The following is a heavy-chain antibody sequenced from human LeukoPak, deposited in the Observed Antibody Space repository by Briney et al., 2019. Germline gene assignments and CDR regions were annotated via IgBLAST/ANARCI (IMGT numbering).Heavy chain of an antibody. Sequence: GGSLRLSCAASGFTFSSCAMSWVRQAPGKGLEWVSAISGSGGSTYYADSVKGRFTISRDNSKNTLYLQMNSLRAEDTAVYYCAKDEPDIVVVVAATGYGMDVWGQGTTVTVSS. D-gene: IGHD2-15*01. CDR2: ISGSGGST. V-gene: IGHV3-23*01. CDR1: GFTFSSCA. CDR3: AKDEPDIVVVVAATGYGMDV. J-gene: IGHJ6*02.